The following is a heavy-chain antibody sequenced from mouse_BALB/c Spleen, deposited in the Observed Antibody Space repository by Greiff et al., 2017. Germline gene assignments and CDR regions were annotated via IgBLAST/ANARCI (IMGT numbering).Heavy chain of an antibody. D-gene: IGHD1-1*01. CDR2: IWAGGST. CDR1: GFSLTSYG. V-gene: IGHV2-9*02. J-gene: IGHJ3*01. CDR3: ARDGGDYYGSSYWFAY. Sequence: VQLKESGPGLVAPSQSLSITCTVSGFSLTSYGVHWVRQPPGKGLEWLGVIWAGGSTNYNSALMSRLSISKDNSKSQVFLKMNSLQTDDTAMYYCARDGGDYYGSSYWFAYWGQGTLVTVSA.